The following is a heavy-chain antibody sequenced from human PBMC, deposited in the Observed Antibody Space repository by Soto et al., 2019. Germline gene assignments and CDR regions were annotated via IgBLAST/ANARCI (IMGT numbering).Heavy chain of an antibody. Sequence: QVQLVQSGTEVKKPGSSVKVSCKTSGGTFSSFPIAWVRQAPAQGLEWVGGIIPVLGAPSYAQTFQGRVTITADESTSAAYLELSSLRSDDTAVYFCARDRHYENHTFYYLKYYFDYWGQGTLVTVSS. J-gene: IGHJ4*02. CDR2: IIPVLGAP. CDR3: ARDRHYENHTFYYLKYYFDY. V-gene: IGHV1-69*01. CDR1: GGTFSSFP. D-gene: IGHD3-22*01.